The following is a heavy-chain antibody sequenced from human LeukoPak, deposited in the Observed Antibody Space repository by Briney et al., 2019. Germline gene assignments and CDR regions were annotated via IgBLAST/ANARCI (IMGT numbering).Heavy chain of an antibody. J-gene: IGHJ4*02. CDR2: INNNTGTP. CDR3: AREVRAFDY. Sequence: GASVKVSCKASGYTFTAYAMIWVRQPPGQGLEWMGWINNNTGTPTNAQGLTGRFVFSLDTSVSTAYLQISSLKAEDTAVYYCAREVRAFDYWGQGTLVTVSS. V-gene: IGHV7-4-1*02. CDR1: GYTFTAYA. D-gene: IGHD4-11*01.